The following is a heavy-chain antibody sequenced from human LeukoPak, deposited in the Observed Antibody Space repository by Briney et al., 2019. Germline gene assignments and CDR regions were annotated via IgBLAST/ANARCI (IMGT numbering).Heavy chain of an antibody. CDR3: AKEGSNWDVDY. Sequence: GGSLRLSCAASGFTFDSYAMTWVRQAPGKGLEWVSTISGSGGRTFYGDSVKGRLTISRDKSKNTLYLQMNSPRAEDTAVYYCAKEGSNWDVDYWGQGTLVTVSS. J-gene: IGHJ4*02. V-gene: IGHV3-23*01. D-gene: IGHD1-1*01. CDR1: GFTFDSYA. CDR2: ISGSGGRT.